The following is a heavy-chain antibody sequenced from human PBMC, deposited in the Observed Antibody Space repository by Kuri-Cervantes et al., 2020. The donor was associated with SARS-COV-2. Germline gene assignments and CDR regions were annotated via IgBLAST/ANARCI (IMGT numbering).Heavy chain of an antibody. Sequence: GESLKISCAASGFAFSTYGMHWVRQAPGKGLEWVALIWYDGTNKYYVDSVKGRFTISRDNSKNTLYLQMNSLRAEDTAVYYCARAQTYDFWSGYLYWGQGTLVTVSS. CDR2: IWYDGTNK. D-gene: IGHD3-3*01. CDR1: GFAFSTYG. V-gene: IGHV3-33*08. J-gene: IGHJ4*02. CDR3: ARAQTYDFWSGYLY.